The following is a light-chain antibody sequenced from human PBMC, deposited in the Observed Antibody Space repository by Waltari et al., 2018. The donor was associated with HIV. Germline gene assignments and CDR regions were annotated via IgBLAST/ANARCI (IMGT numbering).Light chain of an antibody. CDR3: CSYAGSYTYV. Sequence: QSALTQPRSVSGSPGQSVTISCTGTSSDVGGYNYVSWYQQHPGKAPRLLIYDVNTRPAGVPGRFAGAKSGNTASLTISGLQAEDEADYYCCSYAGSYTYVFGTGTEVTVL. J-gene: IGLJ1*01. CDR1: SSDVGGYNY. CDR2: DVN. V-gene: IGLV2-11*01.